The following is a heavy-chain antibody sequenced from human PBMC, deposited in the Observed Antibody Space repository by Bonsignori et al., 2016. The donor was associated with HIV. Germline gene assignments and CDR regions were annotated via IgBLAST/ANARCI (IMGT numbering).Heavy chain of an antibody. V-gene: IGHV4-39*07. CDR2: FILSGDI. D-gene: IGHD2-21*01. CDR3: ARLYELLFRFDY. J-gene: IGHJ4*02. Sequence: QLQLQESGPGLVKSSETLSLTCTVSGDSIGSRPYYWAWIRQPPGRGREWIGTFILSGDIRYDASLMSRASISVDTSKRQISLNLTSVTAADTAVYFCARLYELLFRFDYWGQGALVTVSS. CDR1: GDSIGSRPYY.